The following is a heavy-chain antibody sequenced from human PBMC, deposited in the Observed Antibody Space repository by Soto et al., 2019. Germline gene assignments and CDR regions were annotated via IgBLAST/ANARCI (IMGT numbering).Heavy chain of an antibody. CDR2: IYYSGST. D-gene: IGHD4-4*01. V-gene: IGHV4-59*01. J-gene: IGHJ5*02. CDR1: GGSISSYY. CDR3: ARVYRNWFDP. Sequence: SETLSLTCTVSGGSISSYYWSWIRQPPGKGLEWIGYIYYSGSTNYNPSLKSRVTISVDTSKNQFSLKLNSVTAADTAVYYCARVYRNWFDPWGQGTLVTVSS.